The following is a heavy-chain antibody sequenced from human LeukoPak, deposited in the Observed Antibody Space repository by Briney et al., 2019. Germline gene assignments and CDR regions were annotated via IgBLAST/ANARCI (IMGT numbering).Heavy chain of an antibody. CDR3: AKDIQLST. CDR1: AFPFSTYP. J-gene: IGHJ3*01. Sequence: GGSLRLSCAASAFPFSTYPMSWVRLAPGKGLEWVSGINSGGSGTDYADSVKGRFTISRDNSKNTLSLQMNSLRVEDTAMYFCAKDIQLSTWGLGTMVTVSS. D-gene: IGHD5-24*01. CDR2: INSGGSGT. V-gene: IGHV3-23*01.